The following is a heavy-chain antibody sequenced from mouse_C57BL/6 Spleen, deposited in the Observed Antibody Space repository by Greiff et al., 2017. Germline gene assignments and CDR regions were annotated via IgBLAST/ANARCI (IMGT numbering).Heavy chain of an antibody. CDR2: IWSGGST. J-gene: IGHJ1*03. CDR1: GFSLTSYG. D-gene: IGHD2-1*01. V-gene: IGHV2-2*01. CDR3: ARERGYYGNYEGYFDV. Sequence: QVHVKQSGPGLVQPSQSLSITCTVSGFSLTSYGVHWVRQSPGKGLEWLGVIWSGGSTDYNAAFISRLSISKDNSKSQVFFKMNSLQADDTAIYYCARERGYYGNYEGYFDVWGTGTTVTVSS.